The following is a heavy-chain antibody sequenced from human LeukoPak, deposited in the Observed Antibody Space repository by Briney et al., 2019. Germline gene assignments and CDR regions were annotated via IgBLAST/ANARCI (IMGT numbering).Heavy chain of an antibody. Sequence: SETLSLTCAVYGGSFSGYYWSWIRQPPGKGLEWIGEINHSGSTNYNPPLKSRVTISVDTSKNQFSLKLSSVTAADTAVYYCARLYDSSGYPLTDFGFDYWGQGTLVTVSS. V-gene: IGHV4-34*01. CDR3: ARLYDSSGYPLTDFGFDY. CDR1: GGSFSGYY. CDR2: INHSGST. J-gene: IGHJ4*02. D-gene: IGHD3-22*01.